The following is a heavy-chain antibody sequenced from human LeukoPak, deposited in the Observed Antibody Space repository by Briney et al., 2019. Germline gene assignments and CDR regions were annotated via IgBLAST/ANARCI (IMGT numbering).Heavy chain of an antibody. CDR3: ARVIYSGWEGELSD. V-gene: IGHV3-74*01. CDR1: GFTFRSYW. Sequence: GGSLRLSCAASGFTFRSYWMHWVRQAPGKGLVWVSRINSDGSTTSYADSVMGRFTISRDNAKNTLYLQMNSLRAEDTAVYYCARVIYSGWEGELSDWGQGTLVTVSS. D-gene: IGHD6-19*01. J-gene: IGHJ4*02. CDR2: INSDGSTT.